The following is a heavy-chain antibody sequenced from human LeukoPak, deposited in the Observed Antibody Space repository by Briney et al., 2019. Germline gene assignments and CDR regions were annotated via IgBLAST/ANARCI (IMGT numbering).Heavy chain of an antibody. D-gene: IGHD5-18*01. CDR2: ISSSGSTI. J-gene: IGHJ6*03. CDR1: GFTFSDYY. CDR3: ARDSYTAMPPFYYYYYYMDV. Sequence: GGSLRLSCAASGFTFSDYYMSWIRQAPGKGLEWVSYISSSGSTIYYADSVKGRFTISRDNAKNSLYLQMNSLRAEDTAVYYCARDSYTAMPPFYYYYYYMDVWGKGTTVTVSS. V-gene: IGHV3-11*04.